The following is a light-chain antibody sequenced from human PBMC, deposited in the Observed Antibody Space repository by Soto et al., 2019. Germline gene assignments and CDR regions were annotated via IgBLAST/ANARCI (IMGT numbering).Light chain of an antibody. J-gene: IGKJ5*01. CDR2: WAS. CDR3: QQYYDDPSTT. CDR1: QSVFNRSNNKNY. Sequence: DIVMTQSPDSLAVSLGERATINCKSRQSVFNRSNNKNYLAWYQQKPGQPPKLLIYWASTRESGVPERFSGSGSGTEFTLTISSLQAEDVAIYYCQQYYDDPSTTFGQGTRLEIX. V-gene: IGKV4-1*01.